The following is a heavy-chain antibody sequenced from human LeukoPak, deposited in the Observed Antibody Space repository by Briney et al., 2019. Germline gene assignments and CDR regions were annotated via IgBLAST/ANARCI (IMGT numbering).Heavy chain of an antibody. J-gene: IGHJ5*02. CDR3: ARGSDDSSGYYFWFDP. CDR2: INHSGST. V-gene: IGHV4-34*01. Sequence: SETLSLTCTVSGGSISGYYWSWIRQPPGKGLEWIGEINHSGSTNYNPSLKSRVTISVDTSKNQFSLKLSSVTAADTAVYYCARGSDDSSGYYFWFDPWGQGTLVTVSS. CDR1: GGSISGYY. D-gene: IGHD3-22*01.